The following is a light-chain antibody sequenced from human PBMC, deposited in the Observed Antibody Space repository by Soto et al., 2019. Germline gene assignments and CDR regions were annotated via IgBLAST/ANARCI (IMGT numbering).Light chain of an antibody. CDR1: SSNIGSNT. V-gene: IGLV1-44*01. CDR3: AAWDDSLNGHWV. Sequence: QPVLTQPPSASGTPGQRVTISCSGSSSNIGSNTVNWYQQLPGTAPKLLIYSNNQRPSGVPDRFSGSKSGTSASLVISGLQSEDEADYYCAAWDDSLNGHWVFGGGTKLTVL. CDR2: SNN. J-gene: IGLJ3*02.